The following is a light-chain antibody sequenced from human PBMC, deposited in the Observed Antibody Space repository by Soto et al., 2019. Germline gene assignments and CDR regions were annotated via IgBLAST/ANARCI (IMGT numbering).Light chain of an antibody. V-gene: IGLV1-51*01. CDR3: GTWDSSLTIGVI. J-gene: IGLJ2*01. CDR1: SSNVGKNF. CDR2: DNQ. Sequence: QAVLTQPPSVSAAPGQKVSISWSGSSSNVGKNFVSWYQHVPGKAPKLLIYDNQKRPSGIPDRFSASKSGTLATLDITGLQTGDEADYYCGTWDSSLTIGVIFGGGTQLTVL.